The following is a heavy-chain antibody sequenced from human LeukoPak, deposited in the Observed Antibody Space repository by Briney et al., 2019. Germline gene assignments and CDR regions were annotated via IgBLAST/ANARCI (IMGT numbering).Heavy chain of an antibody. V-gene: IGHV1-69*04. J-gene: IGHJ4*02. D-gene: IGHD6-19*01. CDR1: GGTFSSYA. CDR3: AREPIPIAVATTVYFDY. CDR2: IIPILGIA. Sequence: SVKVSCKASGGTFSSYAISWVRQAPGQGLEWMGRIIPILGIANYAQKFQGRATITADKSTRTAYMELSSPRSEDTAVYYCAREPIPIAVATTVYFDYWGQGTLVTVSS.